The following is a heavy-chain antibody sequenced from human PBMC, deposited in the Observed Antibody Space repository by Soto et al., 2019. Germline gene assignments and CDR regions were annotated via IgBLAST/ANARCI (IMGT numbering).Heavy chain of an antibody. CDR1: GYTFSNYG. J-gene: IGHJ3*01. CDR2: VNGDSGNT. Sequence: QVHLVQSGGEVKKPGASVKISCQTSGYTFSNYGITWVRQAPGQGLEWVGWVNGDSGNTNYAQNMEGRVTMTTDAPTDTADMELRNLRSDDTATYYLARGPGLNDGSDLWGQGTVVSVSS. CDR3: ARGPGLNDGSDL. V-gene: IGHV1-18*01.